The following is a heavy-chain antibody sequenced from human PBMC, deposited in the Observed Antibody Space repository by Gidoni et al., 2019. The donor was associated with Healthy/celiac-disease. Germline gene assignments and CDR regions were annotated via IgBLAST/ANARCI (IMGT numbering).Heavy chain of an antibody. Sequence: QVPLVQSGAEVKKPGASVKVSCKASGYTFTGYYMHWVRQAPGQGLEWMGWINPNSGGTNYAQKFQGRVTMTRDTSISTAYMELSRLRSDDTAVYYCARGYYGSGRPDRYYYYGMDVWGQGTTVTVSS. CDR1: GYTFTGYY. V-gene: IGHV1-2*02. J-gene: IGHJ6*02. D-gene: IGHD3-10*01. CDR3: ARGYYGSGRPDRYYYYGMDV. CDR2: INPNSGGT.